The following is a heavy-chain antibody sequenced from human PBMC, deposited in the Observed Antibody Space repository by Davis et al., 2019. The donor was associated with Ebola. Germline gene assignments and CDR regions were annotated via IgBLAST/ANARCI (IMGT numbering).Heavy chain of an antibody. V-gene: IGHV4-39*01. CDR3: ARHRGGYRYGSYFDY. CDR1: AGSISSSSYY. D-gene: IGHD5-18*01. J-gene: IGHJ4*02. CDR2: IYYSGST. Sequence: MPSRTLSLTCPVSAGSISSSSYYCGWIRQPPGKGLEWIGSIYYSGSTYYNPSLKSRVTISVDTSKNQFSLKLSSVTAADPAVYYCARHRGGYRYGSYFDYWGQGTLVTVSS.